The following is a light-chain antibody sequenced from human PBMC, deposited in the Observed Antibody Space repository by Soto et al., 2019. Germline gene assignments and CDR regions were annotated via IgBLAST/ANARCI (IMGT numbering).Light chain of an antibody. CDR1: QSVSSSY. J-gene: IGKJ4*01. Sequence: EIVLTQSPGTLSLSPGERATLSCRASQSVSSSYLAWYQQKPGQAPRLLIYGASSRATGIPDRFSGSGSGTDLHFNISRLEPEDFGGYYWQQYGSSPTFGGGTKVEIK. V-gene: IGKV3-20*01. CDR2: GAS. CDR3: QQYGSSPT.